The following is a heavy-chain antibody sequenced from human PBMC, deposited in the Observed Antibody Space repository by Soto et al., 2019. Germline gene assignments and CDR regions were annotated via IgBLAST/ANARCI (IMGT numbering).Heavy chain of an antibody. V-gene: IGHV4-30-4*01. D-gene: IGHD3-22*01. Sequence: QVQLQESGPGLVKPSQTLSLTCTVSGGSISSGDYYWSWIRQPPGKGLEWIGYIYYSGSTYYTPSRKSRFTLSVDTSMNQFSLKLSSVTAADTAVYYCAREIDYDSSGIDYWGQGTLVTVSS. CDR3: AREIDYDSSGIDY. J-gene: IGHJ4*02. CDR1: GGSISSGDYY. CDR2: IYYSGST.